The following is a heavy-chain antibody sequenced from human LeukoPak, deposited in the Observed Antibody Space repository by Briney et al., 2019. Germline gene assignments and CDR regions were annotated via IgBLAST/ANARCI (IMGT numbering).Heavy chain of an antibody. CDR2: ISWDGGST. Sequence: PGGSLRLSCAASGFTFDDYTMLWVRQAPGKGLEWVSLISWDGGSTYYADSVKGRFTISRDNSKNSLYLQMNSLRTEDTALYYCAKDIGQQLDDLQHWGQGTLVTVSS. J-gene: IGHJ1*01. V-gene: IGHV3-43*01. CDR1: GFTFDDYT. CDR3: AKDIGQQLDDLQH. D-gene: IGHD6-13*01.